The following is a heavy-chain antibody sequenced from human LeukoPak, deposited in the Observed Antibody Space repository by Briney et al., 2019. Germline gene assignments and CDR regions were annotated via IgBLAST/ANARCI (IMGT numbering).Heavy chain of an antibody. CDR3: ARGSSNTNGKFPNDY. Sequence: ASVKVSCKASGYTFTGYYMHWVRQAPGQGLEWMGWIKPNSGATSFAQKFHGRVTMTRDTSISTAYMEMSTLRSDDTAVYYCARGSSNTNGKFPNDYWGQGTLVTVSS. D-gene: IGHD2-2*01. CDR2: IKPNSGAT. V-gene: IGHV1-2*02. J-gene: IGHJ4*02. CDR1: GYTFTGYY.